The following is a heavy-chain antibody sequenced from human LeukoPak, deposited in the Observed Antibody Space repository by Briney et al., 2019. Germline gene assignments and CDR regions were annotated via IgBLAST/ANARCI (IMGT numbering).Heavy chain of an antibody. D-gene: IGHD1-26*01. CDR1: GYTFTSYG. Sequence: ASVKVSCKASGYTFTSYGISWVRQAPGQGLEWMGWINTNTGNPTYAQGFTGRFVFSLDTSISTAYLQISSLKAEDTAVYYCAREWGAEATPIYNWFDPWGQGTLVTVSS. CDR3: AREWGAEATPIYNWFDP. J-gene: IGHJ5*02. V-gene: IGHV7-4-1*02. CDR2: INTNTGNP.